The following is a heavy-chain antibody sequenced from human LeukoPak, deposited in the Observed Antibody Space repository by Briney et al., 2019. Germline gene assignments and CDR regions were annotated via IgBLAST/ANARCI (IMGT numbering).Heavy chain of an antibody. J-gene: IGHJ4*02. Sequence: GGSLRLSCAASGFTFSSYSMNWVRQAPGKGLEWVSSISSSSSYIYYADSVKGRFTISRDNAKNSLYLQMNSLRAEDTAVYYCARDIAAAGTAGHDYWGQGTLVTVPS. CDR2: ISSSSSYI. CDR1: GFTFSSYS. D-gene: IGHD6-13*01. CDR3: ARDIAAAGTAGHDY. V-gene: IGHV3-21*01.